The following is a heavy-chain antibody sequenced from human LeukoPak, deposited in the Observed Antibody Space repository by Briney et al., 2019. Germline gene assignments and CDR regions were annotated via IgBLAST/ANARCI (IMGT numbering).Heavy chain of an antibody. V-gene: IGHV3-23*01. D-gene: IGHD6-13*01. CDR1: GFTFSSYA. J-gene: IGHJ6*02. Sequence: GGSLRLSCAASGFTFSSYAMSWVRQAPGKGLEWVSAISGSGGSTYYADSVKGRFTISRDNAKNTLYLQMNSLRAEDTAVYYCARAGSSWYRYYYYGMDVWGQGTTVTVSS. CDR3: ARAGSSWYRYYYYGMDV. CDR2: ISGSGGST.